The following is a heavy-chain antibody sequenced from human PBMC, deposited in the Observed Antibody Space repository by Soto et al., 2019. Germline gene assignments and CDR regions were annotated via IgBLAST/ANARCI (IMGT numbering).Heavy chain of an antibody. D-gene: IGHD6-25*01. CDR1: GGSFSGYY. CDR2: ISSSGRA. V-gene: IGHV4-34*09. Sequence: SETLSLTCAVYGGSFSGYYWSWIRQPPGKGLECIGHISSSGRASYSPSLKRRVAISLDASKNHFSLQLTSVTAADTAGYYCARALSNHTASARMGHFDAWGPATLVTVSA. J-gene: IGHJ4*02. CDR3: ARALSNHTASARMGHFDA.